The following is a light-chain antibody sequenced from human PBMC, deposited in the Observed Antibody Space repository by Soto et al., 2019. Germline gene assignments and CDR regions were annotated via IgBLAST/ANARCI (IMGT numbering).Light chain of an antibody. CDR2: DAS. V-gene: IGKV1-5*01. CDR3: LQTYSPPLA. Sequence: DIQMTQSPSTLSASVGDGVTITCRASQNISVWLAWYQQRPGKAPKFLMYDASSLETGVPSRFSGSGSGTEFTLTITSLQPEDFATYYCLQTYSPPLAFGPGTTVDFK. J-gene: IGKJ3*01. CDR1: QNISVW.